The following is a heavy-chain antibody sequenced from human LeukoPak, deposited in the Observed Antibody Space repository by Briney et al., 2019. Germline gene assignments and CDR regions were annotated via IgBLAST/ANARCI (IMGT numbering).Heavy chain of an antibody. Sequence: ASVKVSCKASGYTFTSYGISWVRQAPGQGLEWMGLISAYNGNTNYAQNLQGRVTMTTDTSTSTAYMELRSLRSDDTAVYYCAREGAYCSSTSCHLQNWFDPSGQGTLVTVSS. CDR1: GYTFTSYG. J-gene: IGHJ5*02. D-gene: IGHD2-2*01. V-gene: IGHV1-18*01. CDR3: AREGAYCSSTSCHLQNWFDP. CDR2: ISAYNGNT.